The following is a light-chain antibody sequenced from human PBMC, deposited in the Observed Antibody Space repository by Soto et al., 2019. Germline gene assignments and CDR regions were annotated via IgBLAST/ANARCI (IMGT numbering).Light chain of an antibody. Sequence: QSALTQPASVSGSPGQSVTIACTGASSDVGAYEHVSWYQQHPGRAPKLILYDVNNRPSGVSNHFSGSKSGNTASLVISGLQANDEADYYCSSYSTTNILVFGSGTKVTVL. CDR2: DVN. CDR1: SSDVGAYEH. CDR3: SSYSTTNILV. J-gene: IGLJ1*01. V-gene: IGLV2-14*03.